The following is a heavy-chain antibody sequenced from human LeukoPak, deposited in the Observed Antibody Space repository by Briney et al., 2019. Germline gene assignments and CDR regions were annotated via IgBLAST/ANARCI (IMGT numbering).Heavy chain of an antibody. D-gene: IGHD1-26*01. V-gene: IGHV4-34*01. CDR1: GGSFSDYY. CDR3: ARRRRSGSQVLDF. Sequence: SETLSLTCAVYGGSFSDYYWSWIRQPAGKGLEWIGEINHSGGTNYNSSLKSRVIISVDTSKNQFSLRLNSVTAADTAAYYCARRRRSGSQVLDFWGQGTLVTVCS. CDR2: INHSGGT. J-gene: IGHJ4*02.